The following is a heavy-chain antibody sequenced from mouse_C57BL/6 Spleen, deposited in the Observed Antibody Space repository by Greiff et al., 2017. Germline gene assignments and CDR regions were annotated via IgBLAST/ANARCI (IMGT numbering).Heavy chain of an antibody. Sequence: QVQLQQPGAELVRHGTSVKLSCKASGYTFTSYWMHWVKQRPGQGLEWIGVIDPSDSYTNYNQKFKGKATLTVDTSSSTAYMQLSSLTSEDSAVYYCARGAGTYFDYWGQGTTLTVSS. CDR1: GYTFTSYW. CDR2: IDPSDSYT. J-gene: IGHJ2*01. V-gene: IGHV1-59*01. D-gene: IGHD4-1*01. CDR3: ARGAGTYFDY.